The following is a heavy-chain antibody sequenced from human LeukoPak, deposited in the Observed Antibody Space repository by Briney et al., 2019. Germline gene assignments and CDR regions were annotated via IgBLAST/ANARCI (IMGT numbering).Heavy chain of an antibody. J-gene: IGHJ4*02. D-gene: IGHD5-18*01. CDR1: GGSIKSYY. CDR3: ARVADRFGYNYGIDEYFDY. CDR2: IYASGST. V-gene: IGHV4-4*07. Sequence: SETLSLTCTVSGGSIKSYYWSWIRQPAGEGLEWLGHIYASGSTNYNPSRNSRVTMSVDTSKNQFSLRLASVTAADTAVYYCARVADRFGYNYGIDEYFDYWGQGTLVTVSS.